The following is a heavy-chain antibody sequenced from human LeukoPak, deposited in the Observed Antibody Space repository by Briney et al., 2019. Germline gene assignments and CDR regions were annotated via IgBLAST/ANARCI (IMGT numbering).Heavy chain of an antibody. CDR3: ARDSGSSGWPNWFDP. CDR1: GFTFDDYA. J-gene: IGHJ5*02. Sequence: PGGSLRLSCAASGFTFDDYAMHWVRQAPGKGLEWVSGISWNSGSIGYADSVKGRFTISRDNAKNSLYLQMNSLRAEDTAVYYCARDSGSSGWPNWFDPWGQGTLVTVSS. D-gene: IGHD6-19*01. CDR2: ISWNSGSI. V-gene: IGHV3-9*01.